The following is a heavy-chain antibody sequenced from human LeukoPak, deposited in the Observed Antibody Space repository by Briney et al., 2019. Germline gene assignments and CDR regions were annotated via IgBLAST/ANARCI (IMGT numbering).Heavy chain of an antibody. CDR3: AKNDCSGGSCGYFQH. D-gene: IGHD2-15*01. J-gene: IGHJ1*01. V-gene: IGHV3-23*01. Sequence: GGSLRLSCAASGFTVSSNCMSWVRQAPGKGLEWVSAISGSGGSTYYADSVKGRFTISRDNSKNTLYLQMNSLRAEDTAVYYCAKNDCSGGSCGYFQHWGQGTLVTVSS. CDR2: ISGSGGST. CDR1: GFTVSSNC.